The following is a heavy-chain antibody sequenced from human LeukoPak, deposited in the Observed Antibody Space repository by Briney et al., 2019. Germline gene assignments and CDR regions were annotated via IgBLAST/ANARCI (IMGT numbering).Heavy chain of an antibody. CDR3: ARERGIAVAGTHYYYGMDV. J-gene: IGHJ6*01. CDR1: GYTFTSYY. CDR2: INPSGGST. V-gene: IGHV1-46*01. D-gene: IGHD6-19*01. Sequence: ASVKVSCKASGYTFTSYYMHWVRQAPGQGLEWMGIINPSGGSTCYAQKFQGRVTMTRDTSTSTAYMELSRLRSEDTAVYYCARERGIAVAGTHYYYGMDVWGQGTTVTVSS.